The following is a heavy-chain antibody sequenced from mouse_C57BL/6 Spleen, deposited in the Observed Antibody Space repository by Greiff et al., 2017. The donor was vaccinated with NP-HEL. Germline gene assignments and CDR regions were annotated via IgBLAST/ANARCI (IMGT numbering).Heavy chain of an antibody. J-gene: IGHJ4*01. CDR3: ARRGQKTGPGAMDD. CDR1: GYTFTSYG. Sequence: QVQLQQSGAELARPGASVKLSCKASGYTFTSYGISWVKQRTGQGLEWIGEIYPRSGNTYYNEKFKGKATLTADKSSSTAYMELRSLTSEDSAVYFCARRGQKTGPGAMDDWGQGTSVTVSS. D-gene: IGHD4-1*01. V-gene: IGHV1-81*01. CDR2: IYPRSGNT.